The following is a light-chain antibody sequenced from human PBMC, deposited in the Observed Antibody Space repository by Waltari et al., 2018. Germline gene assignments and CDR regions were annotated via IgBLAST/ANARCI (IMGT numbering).Light chain of an antibody. J-gene: IGLJ2*01. V-gene: IGLV3-19*01. CDR1: SLRSYY. CDR3: HSRDASGVGGS. Sequence: SSELTQDPAVSVAMGQTVRITCQGDSLRSYYASWYQQRPGQAPRLVMYDKNNRPSGVPDRFAGSSSHNTASLTITGAQAEDEASYYGHSRDASGVGGSFGGGTKLTVL. CDR2: DKN.